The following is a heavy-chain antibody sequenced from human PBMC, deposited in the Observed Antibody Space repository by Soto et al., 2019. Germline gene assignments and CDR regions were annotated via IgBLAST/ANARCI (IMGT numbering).Heavy chain of an antibody. D-gene: IGHD3-10*01. CDR3: ATYYYGSGSYVDY. V-gene: IGHV4-59*12. CDR1: GGSISSYY. J-gene: IGHJ4*02. CDR2: IYYSGST. Sequence: PSETLSLTCTVSGGSISSYYWSWIRQPPGKGLEWIGYIYYSGSTNYNPSLKSRVTISVDTSKNQFSLKLSSVTAADTAVYYCATYYYGSGSYVDYWGQGTLVTVSS.